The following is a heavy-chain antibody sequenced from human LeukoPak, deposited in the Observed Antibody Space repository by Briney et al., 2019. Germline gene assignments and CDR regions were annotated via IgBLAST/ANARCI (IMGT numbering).Heavy chain of an antibody. CDR1: GFTFGDYA. CDR3: ARERGGSVNRRGFFDN. J-gene: IGHJ4*02. Sequence: GGSLRLSCTASGFTFGDYAMSWFRQAPGKGLEWVAVISYDGTNKYYTDSVKGRFTISRDNSKDTLYLQMNSLRAEDTAVFYCARERGGSVNRRGFFDNWGQGTLVSVSS. D-gene: IGHD3-16*01. V-gene: IGHV3-30*04. CDR2: ISYDGTNK.